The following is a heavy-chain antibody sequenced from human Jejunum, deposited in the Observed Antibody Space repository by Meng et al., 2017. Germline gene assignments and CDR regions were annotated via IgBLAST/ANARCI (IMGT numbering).Heavy chain of an antibody. D-gene: IGHD2-8*02. V-gene: IGHV2-5*01. Sequence: SGPTLVKPTQTLTLTCTFSGFSLTTTGVGVGWIRQPPGKALEWLALIYWNDDKRYSPSLNSRLTITKDTSKNQVVLTMTNMDPVDTATYYCAHIFYDTAGLTPDQAHFFDPWGQGTLVTVSS. CDR3: AHIFYDTAGLTPDQAHFFDP. J-gene: IGHJ5*02. CDR1: GFSLTTTGVG. CDR2: IYWNDDK.